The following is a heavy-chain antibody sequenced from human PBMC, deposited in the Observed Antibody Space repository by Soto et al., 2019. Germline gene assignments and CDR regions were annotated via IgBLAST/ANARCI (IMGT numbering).Heavy chain of an antibody. CDR2: ISAYNGNT. D-gene: IGHD6-13*01. Sequence: ASVKVSCKASGYTFTSYGISWVRQAPGQGLEWMGWISAYNGNTNYAQKLQGRVTMTTDTSTSTAYMELRSLRSDDTAVYYCAAYSSSPGGYYYYGMDVWGQGTTVTVSS. CDR1: GYTFTSYG. V-gene: IGHV1-18*01. J-gene: IGHJ6*02. CDR3: AAYSSSPGGYYYYGMDV.